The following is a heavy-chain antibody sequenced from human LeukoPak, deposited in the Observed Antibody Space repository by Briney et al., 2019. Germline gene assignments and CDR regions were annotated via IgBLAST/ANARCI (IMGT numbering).Heavy chain of an antibody. CDR2: IKQDGSEK. J-gene: IGHJ4*02. CDR1: GFTFSSYW. Sequence: GSLRLSCAASGFTFSSYWMSWVRQAPGKGLEWVANIKQDGSEKYYVDSVKGQFTISRDNAKNSLYLQMNSLRAEDTAVYYCAREEVTTFDRYFDYWGQGTLVTVSS. CDR3: AREEVTTFDRYFDY. V-gene: IGHV3-7*01. D-gene: IGHD4-17*01.